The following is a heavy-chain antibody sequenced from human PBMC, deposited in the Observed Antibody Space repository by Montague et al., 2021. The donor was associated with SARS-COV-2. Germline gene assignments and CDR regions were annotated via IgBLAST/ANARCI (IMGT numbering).Heavy chain of an antibody. CDR1: GGSISSGSYY. V-gene: IGHV4-61*02. J-gene: IGHJ5*02. D-gene: IGHD5-12*01. CDR2: IYTSGST. CDR3: ARMGWLRGWFDP. Sequence: TLSLTCTVSGGSISSGSYYWSWIRQPAGIVLEWIGRIYTSGSTNYNPSLKSRVTISVDTSKNQFSLKLSSVTAADTAVYYCARMGWLRGWFDPWGQGTLVTVSS.